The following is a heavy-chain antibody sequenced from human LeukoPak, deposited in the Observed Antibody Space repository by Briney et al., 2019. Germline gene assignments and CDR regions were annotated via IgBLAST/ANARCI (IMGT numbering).Heavy chain of an antibody. J-gene: IGHJ4*01. CDR3: AKEGTSMAFDGDYFDY. D-gene: IGHD1-1*01. CDR2: ISYDGRRK. Sequence: PGGSLRLSCAASGFSFSKYGMHRVRQVPGKGLEWVALISYDGRRKYYADSMKGRFTISRDNFKNTLNLQMNSLRAEDTAVYYCAKEGTSMAFDGDYFDYWGQGTLVTVSS. CDR1: GFSFSKYG. V-gene: IGHV3-30*18.